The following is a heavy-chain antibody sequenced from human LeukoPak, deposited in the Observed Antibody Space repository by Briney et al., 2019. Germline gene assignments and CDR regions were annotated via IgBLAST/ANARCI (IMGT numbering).Heavy chain of an antibody. J-gene: IGHJ1*01. D-gene: IGHD3-10*01. CDR1: GFIFGDYV. Sequence: GGSLRLSCTTSGFIFGDYVISWVRQAPGKGLEWVGFIRLQKYGATVEYVASVEDRFIISRDDSNSIAYLQMNRLKTEDKAVYYCSRGCGGSGNSSDWGQGTLVTVSS. CDR2: IRLQKYGATV. V-gene: IGHV3-49*04. CDR3: SRGCGGSGNSSD.